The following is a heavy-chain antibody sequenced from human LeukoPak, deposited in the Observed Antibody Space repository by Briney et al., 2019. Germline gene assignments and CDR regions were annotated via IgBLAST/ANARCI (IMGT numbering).Heavy chain of an antibody. CDR3: ARRGPDTPFDY. D-gene: IGHD3-22*01. J-gene: IGHJ4*02. CDR1: GYSFANYW. V-gene: IGHV5-51*01. CDR2: IYPGDSDT. Sequence: VESLKISCKGSGYSFANYWIGWVGQMPGKGLEWMGIIYPGDSDTRYSPSFQGQVTISADKPISTAYLQWSTLKASDTAMYYCARRGPDTPFDYWGQGTLVTV.